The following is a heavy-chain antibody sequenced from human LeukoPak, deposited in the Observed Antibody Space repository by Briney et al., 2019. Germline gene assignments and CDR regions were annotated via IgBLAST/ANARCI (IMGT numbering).Heavy chain of an antibody. CDR2: ISDDGGAI. CDR1: GFTFSSYW. D-gene: IGHD3-9*01. J-gene: IGHJ4*02. V-gene: IGHV3-23*01. CDR3: AKDYNTGYSLYFFDY. Sequence: GGSLRLSCAASGFTFSSYWMSWVRQAPGKRLEWVSGISDDGGAITYADSVKGRFTISRDNSKNTLYLQMNSLRAEDTAVYYCAKDYNTGYSLYFFDYWGQGTLVTVSS.